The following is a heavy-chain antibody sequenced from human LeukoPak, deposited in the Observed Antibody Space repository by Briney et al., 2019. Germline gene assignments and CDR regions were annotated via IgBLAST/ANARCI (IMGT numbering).Heavy chain of an antibody. V-gene: IGHV3-30*18. CDR2: ISYDGSNK. D-gene: IGHD4/OR15-4a*01. J-gene: IGHJ4*02. CDR1: GFTFSSYG. Sequence: QPGRSLRLSCAASGFTFSSYGMHWVRQAPGKGLEWVAVISYDGSNKYCADSVKGRFTISRDNSKNTLYLQMNSLRAEDTAVYYRAKQSGADRGHLDFWGQGTLVTVSS. CDR3: AKQSGADRGHLDF.